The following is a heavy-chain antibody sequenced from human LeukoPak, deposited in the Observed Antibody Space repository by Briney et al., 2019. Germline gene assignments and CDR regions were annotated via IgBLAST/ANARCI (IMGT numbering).Heavy chain of an antibody. D-gene: IGHD6-13*01. CDR1: GGSISSSNYY. J-gene: IGHJ4*02. CDR3: ARRVIAAAGTGVEFDS. V-gene: IGHV4-39*01. Sequence: SETLSLTCTVSGGSISSSNYYWGWIRQPPGKGLEWIGSIYYSGSTYYNPSLKSRVTISVDTSKNQFSLKLSSVTAADTAVYYCARRVIAAAGTGVEFDSWGQGTLVTVSS. CDR2: IYYSGST.